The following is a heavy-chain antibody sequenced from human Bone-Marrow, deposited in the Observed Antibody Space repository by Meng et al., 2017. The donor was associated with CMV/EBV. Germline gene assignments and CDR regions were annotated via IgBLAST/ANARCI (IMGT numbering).Heavy chain of an antibody. J-gene: IGHJ6*02. V-gene: IGHV2-26*01. Sequence: SGPTPEKPTETLTLTCTVSGFSLSNARMGVSWIRQPPGKALEWLAHIFSNDEKSYSTSLKSRLTISKDTSKSQVVLTMTNMDPVDTATYYCARYSGGLPGYYYGMDVWGQGTTVTVSS. CDR3: ARYSGGLPGYYYGMDV. CDR1: GFSLSNARMG. CDR2: IFSNDEK. D-gene: IGHD2-15*01.